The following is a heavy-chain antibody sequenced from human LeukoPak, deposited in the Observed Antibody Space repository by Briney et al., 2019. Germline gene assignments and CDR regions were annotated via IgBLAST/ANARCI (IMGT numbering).Heavy chain of an antibody. J-gene: IGHJ4*02. V-gene: IGHV3-48*01. CDR3: ARDDIAAAGTGENY. Sequence: QSGGSLRLSCAASGFSFSDHWMRWVRQAPGKGLEWVSYISSSSSTIYYADSVKGRFTISRDNAKNSLYLQMNSLRAEDTAVYYCARDDIAAAGTGENYWGQGALVTVSS. CDR2: ISSSSSTI. CDR1: GFSFSDHW. D-gene: IGHD6-13*01.